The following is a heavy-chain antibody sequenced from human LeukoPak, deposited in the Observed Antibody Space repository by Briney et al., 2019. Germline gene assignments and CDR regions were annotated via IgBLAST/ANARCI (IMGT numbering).Heavy chain of an antibody. D-gene: IGHD3-3*01. CDR3: TRDFVLLTSYDVFEN. CDR1: GYTFTTYR. CDR2: INANNGDT. Sequence: AAVKVSCKAAGYTFTTYRSSWVRQAPGQGLEWMGWINANNGDTHYAQELQGRIAMTTDTSTSTVYMELRSLRSDDTAVYYCTRDFVLLTSYDVFENWGQGTLVTVSS. V-gene: IGHV1-18*01. J-gene: IGHJ4*02.